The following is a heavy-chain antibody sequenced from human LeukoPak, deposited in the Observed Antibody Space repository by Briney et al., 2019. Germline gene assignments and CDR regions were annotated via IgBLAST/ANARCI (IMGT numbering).Heavy chain of an antibody. D-gene: IGHD6-13*01. CDR3: AKGDSSSFVWLDR. Sequence: GGSLRLSCAASGFTFSSDAMSWVRHAPRQGLAWVSTISGSGGSTYYADSVKGRFTISRDNSENTLYLQMNSLRAEDTAVYYGAKGDSSSFVWLDRWGQGTLVTVSS. J-gene: IGHJ5*02. CDR1: GFTFSSDA. V-gene: IGHV3-23*01. CDR2: ISGSGGST.